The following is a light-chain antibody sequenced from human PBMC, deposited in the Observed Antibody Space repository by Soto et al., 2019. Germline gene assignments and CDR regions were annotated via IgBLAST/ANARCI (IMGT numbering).Light chain of an antibody. V-gene: IGLV2-8*01. CDR1: SNDVGGYNF. CDR3: SSYAGNNIFYV. Sequence: QSVLAQPPSASGSPGQSVTISCAGTSNDVGGYNFVSWYQQHPGKAPKLMIFEVSKRSSGVPDRFSGSKSGNTASLTVSGLQAEDEADYYCSSYAGNNIFYVFGTGTKVTVL. CDR2: EVS. J-gene: IGLJ1*01.